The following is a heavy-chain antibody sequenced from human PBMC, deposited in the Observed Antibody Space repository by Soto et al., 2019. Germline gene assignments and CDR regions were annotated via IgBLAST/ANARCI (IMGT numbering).Heavy chain of an antibody. CDR2: IYYSGST. J-gene: IGHJ6*02. Sequence: SETLSLTFTVSGGSISSGDYYWSCIRQPPGKGLEWIGYIYYSGSTYYNPSLKSRVTISVDTSKNQFSLKLSSVTAADTAVYYCARAGIVATIIPNYYYYYGMDVWGQGTTVTVSS. CDR1: GGSISSGDYY. V-gene: IGHV4-30-4*01. D-gene: IGHD5-12*01. CDR3: ARAGIVATIIPNYYYYYGMDV.